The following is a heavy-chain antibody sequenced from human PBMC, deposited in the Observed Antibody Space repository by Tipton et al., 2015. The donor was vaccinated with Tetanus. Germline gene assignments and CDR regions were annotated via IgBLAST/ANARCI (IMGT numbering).Heavy chain of an antibody. D-gene: IGHD3-22*01. CDR1: GFTFSSYW. CDR2: THHSGNT. Sequence: LRLSCAASGFTFSSYWMHWVRQAPGKGLEWIGYTHHSGNTNYNPSLSGRVTTSVDTSKNQFSLKMSSVTAADTAVYFCTGDDYYDTSLRDYYGMDVWGPGTTVTVSS. V-gene: IGHV4-59*01. CDR3: TGDDYYDTSLRDYYGMDV. J-gene: IGHJ6*02.